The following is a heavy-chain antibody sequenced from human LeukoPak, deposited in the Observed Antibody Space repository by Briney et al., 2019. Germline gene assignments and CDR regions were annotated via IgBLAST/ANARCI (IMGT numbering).Heavy chain of an antibody. CDR1: GGSISGYY. V-gene: IGHV4-59*08. D-gene: IGHD3-22*01. CDR3: TRHYYDRSDCYSFDY. CDR2: IFSSGST. Sequence: TSETLSLTCTVSGGSISGYYWSWIRQPPGKGLEWIGYIFSSGSTNYNPSLKSRVTISQDTSVNQISLKVTSVTAADTAVYYCTRHYYDRSDCYSFDYWGQGILVTVSS. J-gene: IGHJ4*02.